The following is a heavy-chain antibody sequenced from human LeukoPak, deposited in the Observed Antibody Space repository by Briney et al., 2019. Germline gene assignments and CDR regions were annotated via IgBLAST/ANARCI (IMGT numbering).Heavy chain of an antibody. Sequence: GASVKVSCKASGYTFTSYGISWVRQAPGQGLEWMGWISAYNGNTNYAQKLQGRVTITTDTSTSTAYMELRSLRSDDTAVYYCARDGITIFGVVISYYYYGMDVWGQGTTVTVSS. CDR1: GYTFTSYG. V-gene: IGHV1-18*01. J-gene: IGHJ6*02. D-gene: IGHD3-3*01. CDR2: ISAYNGNT. CDR3: ARDGITIFGVVISYYYYGMDV.